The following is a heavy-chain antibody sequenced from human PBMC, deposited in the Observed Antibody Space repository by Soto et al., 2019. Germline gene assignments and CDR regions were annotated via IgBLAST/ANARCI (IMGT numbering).Heavy chain of an antibody. J-gene: IGHJ4*02. D-gene: IGHD3-22*01. Sequence: QVQLQQWGAGLLKPSETLSLTCAVYGGSLRGYYWGGFGKPPGKGPEWIGEINHRGGTNYNPSLKSRVAISVDTSKNQFSLKLSSVTAADTAVYYCAREWPGSRGYFDYWGQGTLVTVSS. CDR2: INHRGGT. CDR3: AREWPGSRGYFDY. CDR1: GGSLRGYY. V-gene: IGHV4-34*01.